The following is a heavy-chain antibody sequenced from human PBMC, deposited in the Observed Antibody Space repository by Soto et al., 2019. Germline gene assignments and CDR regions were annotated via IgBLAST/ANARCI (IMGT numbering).Heavy chain of an antibody. CDR3: ALEVWVRGGYYLDS. CDR2: IIPVFGTT. Sequence: QVHVVQSGAAVKKPGSSVKVTCKAFGGTFNSFGINWVRQAPGQGLEWMGGIIPVFGTTKYAQKFRDRVTLVADGSTSRSYMGLSSLTFDDTAVYYCALEVWVRGGYYLDSWGQGTLVTVSS. V-gene: IGHV1-69*01. D-gene: IGHD3-10*01. J-gene: IGHJ4*02. CDR1: GGTFNSFG.